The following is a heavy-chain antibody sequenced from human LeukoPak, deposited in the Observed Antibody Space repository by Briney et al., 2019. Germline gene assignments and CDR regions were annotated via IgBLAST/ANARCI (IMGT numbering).Heavy chain of an antibody. V-gene: IGHV1-2*02. CDR2: INPNSGGT. CDR1: GYTFTGYY. J-gene: IGHJ4*02. Sequence: ASVKVSCKASGYTFTGYYMHWVRQAPGQGLEWMGWINPNSGGTNYAQKFQGRVTMTRDTSISTAYMELSRLRSDDTAVYYCARGPMARGVIIFYFDYWGQGTLVTVSS. CDR3: ARGPMARGVIIFYFDY. D-gene: IGHD3-10*01.